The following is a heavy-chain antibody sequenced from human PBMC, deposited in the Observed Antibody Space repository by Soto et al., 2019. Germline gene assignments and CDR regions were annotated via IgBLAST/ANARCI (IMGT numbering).Heavy chain of an antibody. CDR2: IWSDGVSK. CDR1: GFTFSAYS. D-gene: IGHD3-9*01. V-gene: IGHV3-33*01. CDR3: ARDLNDILTNSGNDY. Sequence: QVQLVEAGGGVVQPGRSLRLSCATSGFTFSAYSMHWVRQAPGKGLEWVAVIWSDGVSKYYVDSVKGRFTVSRDNSKNTLYLQMNSLRAEDTAIYYCARDLNDILTNSGNDYWGQGTLVTVSS. J-gene: IGHJ4*02.